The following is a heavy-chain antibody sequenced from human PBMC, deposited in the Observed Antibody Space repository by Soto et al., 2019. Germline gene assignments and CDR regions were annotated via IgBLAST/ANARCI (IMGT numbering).Heavy chain of an antibody. J-gene: IGHJ4*02. CDR2: INAGNGNT. CDR3: ARSPGGWLYYGDY. D-gene: IGHD6-19*01. Sequence: QVQLVQSGAEEKKPGASVKVSCKASGYTFTSYAMHWVRQAPGQRLEWMGWINAGNGNTKYSQKFQGTVTITRDTSASTAYMELSSLRSEDTAVYYCARSPGGWLYYGDYWGQGTLVTVSS. CDR1: GYTFTSYA. V-gene: IGHV1-3*05.